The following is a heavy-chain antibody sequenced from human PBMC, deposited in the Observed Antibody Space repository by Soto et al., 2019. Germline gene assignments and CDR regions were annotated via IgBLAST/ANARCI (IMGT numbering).Heavy chain of an antibody. CDR3: AKEVIAARPYYFGC. CDR1: GFTFSSYA. J-gene: IGHJ4*02. V-gene: IGHV3-23*01. D-gene: IGHD6-6*01. CDR2: ISASGAYT. Sequence: GGSLRLSCAASGFTFSSYAVSWARQTPGKGLEWVSTISASGAYTYYADSVKGRFTISRDNSTNTLYLQMRCLRAGDTATYYCAKEVIAARPYYFGCWGQGTLVTVSS.